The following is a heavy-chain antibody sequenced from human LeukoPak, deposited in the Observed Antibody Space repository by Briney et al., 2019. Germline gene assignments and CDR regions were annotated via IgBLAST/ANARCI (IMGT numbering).Heavy chain of an antibody. Sequence: GGSLRLSCAASGFTFSSYSMNWVRQAPGKGLVWVSRINSDGSSTSYADSVKGRFTISRDNAKNTLYLQMNSLRAEDTAVHYCARVASLSSSWYYYYYMDVWGKGTTVTVSS. CDR2: INSDGSST. CDR1: GFTFSSYS. J-gene: IGHJ6*03. D-gene: IGHD6-13*01. V-gene: IGHV3-74*01. CDR3: ARVASLSSSWYYYYYMDV.